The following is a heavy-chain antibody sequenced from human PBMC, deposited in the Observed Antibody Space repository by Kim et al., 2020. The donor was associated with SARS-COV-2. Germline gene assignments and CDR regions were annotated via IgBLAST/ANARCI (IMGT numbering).Heavy chain of an antibody. CDR3: ARWYYY. D-gene: IGHD1-20*01. J-gene: IGHJ4*02. V-gene: IGHV1-2*02. Sequence: THRGSTNYAQKLQGRVTLTRETSVSSAYLELSRLRSDETAVYYCARWYYYWGQGTLVTVSS. CDR2: THRGST.